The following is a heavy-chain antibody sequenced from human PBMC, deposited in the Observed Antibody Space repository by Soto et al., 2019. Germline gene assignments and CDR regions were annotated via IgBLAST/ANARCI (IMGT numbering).Heavy chain of an antibody. V-gene: IGHV3-48*02. Sequence: XGSLRLSCTASVFSVSDYSVNCVCHAPGKGLEWISYISSTGDLILYADSVKGRFTIARDIARNSLYLQMDSLRDEDSAVYYCATWAIAVGGEGFWGQGTLVTVSS. CDR3: ATWAIAVGGEGF. CDR1: VFSVSDYS. CDR2: ISSTGDLI. D-gene: IGHD2-21*01. J-gene: IGHJ4*02.